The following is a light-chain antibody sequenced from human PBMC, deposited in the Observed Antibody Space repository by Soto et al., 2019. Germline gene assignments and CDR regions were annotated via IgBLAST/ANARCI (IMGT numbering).Light chain of an antibody. V-gene: IGKV1-5*03. Sequence: DIPMTQSPSTLSASVGDRVTITCRASQSISSWLAWYQQKPGKAPKLLIYKASSLESGVPSRFSGSGSGTEFPLTISSLQPDDFATYYCQQYNSYSMYTFGQGTKLEIK. CDR3: QQYNSYSMYT. CDR1: QSISSW. J-gene: IGKJ2*01. CDR2: KAS.